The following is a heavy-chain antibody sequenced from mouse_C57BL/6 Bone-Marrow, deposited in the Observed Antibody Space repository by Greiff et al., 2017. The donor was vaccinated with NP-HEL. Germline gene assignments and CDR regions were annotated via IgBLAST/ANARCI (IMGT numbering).Heavy chain of an antibody. CDR1: GFTFSSYA. CDR2: LSDGGSYT. Sequence: EVKLVESGGGLVKPGGSLKLSCAASGFTFSSYAMSWVRQTPEKRLEWVATLSDGGSYTYYPDNVKGRFTISRDNAKNNLYLQMSHLKSEDTAMYYCARQLGAMDYWGQGTSVTVSS. J-gene: IGHJ4*01. D-gene: IGHD3-1*01. V-gene: IGHV5-4*03. CDR3: ARQLGAMDY.